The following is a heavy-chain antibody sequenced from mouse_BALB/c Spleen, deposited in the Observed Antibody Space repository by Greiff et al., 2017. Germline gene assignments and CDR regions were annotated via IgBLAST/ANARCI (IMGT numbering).Heavy chain of an antibody. J-gene: IGHJ3*01. CDR2: IWGDGST. V-gene: IGHV2-6-7*01. CDR1: GFSLTGYG. D-gene: IGHD1-2*01. CDR3: ARALIHYYGYAAY. Sequence: QVQLQQSGPGLVAPSQSLSITCTVSGFSLTGYGVNWVRQPPGKGLEWLGMIWGDGSTDYNSALKSRLSISKDNSKSQVFLKMNSLQTDDTARYYCARALIHYYGYAAYWGQGTLVTVSA.